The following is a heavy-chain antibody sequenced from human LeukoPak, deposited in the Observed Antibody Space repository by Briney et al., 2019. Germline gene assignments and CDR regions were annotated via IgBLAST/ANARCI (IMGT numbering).Heavy chain of an antibody. CDR3: ARHSCYDS. J-gene: IGHJ4*02. CDR1: GFTFTTYS. V-gene: IGHV5-51*01. Sequence: HGESLKISCKGSGFTFTTYSFAWVRQMPGKGLEWMGVIYAGDPSTRYSPSFQGQVTISVDKSISTAYLQWSSLKASDSAIYYCARHSCYDSWGQGTLVTVSS. D-gene: IGHD3-16*01. CDR2: IYAGDPST.